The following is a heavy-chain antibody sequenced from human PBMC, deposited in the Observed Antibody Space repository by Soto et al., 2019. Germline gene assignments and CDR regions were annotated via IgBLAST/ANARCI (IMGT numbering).Heavy chain of an antibody. CDR3: EKWGGATTSNWFEP. Sequence: AESLRLSCAASGFTFSSYSMSWIRQAPGKGLEWVSAISGSGGSTYYAISVQGRFPIPRDNYKNALHLQMNSLRGEDKGVYYYEKWGGATTSNWFEPWGQGNQGHRLL. D-gene: IGHD1-26*01. CDR1: GFTFSSYS. CDR2: ISGSGGST. J-gene: IGHJ5*02. V-gene: IGHV3-23*01.